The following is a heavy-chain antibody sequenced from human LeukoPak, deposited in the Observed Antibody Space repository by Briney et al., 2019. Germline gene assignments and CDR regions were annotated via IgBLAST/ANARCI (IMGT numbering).Heavy chain of an antibody. J-gene: IGHJ4*02. D-gene: IGHD7-27*01. Sequence: ASVKVSCKASGYTFPSYFMHWVRQAPGQGLEWMGIINPTGGSTTYAQKFQGRVTMTRDTSISTAYMELSSLRSEDTAMYSCARGPPNWGFDHWGQGTLVIVSS. V-gene: IGHV1-46*01. CDR3: ARGPPNWGFDH. CDR1: GYTFPSYF. CDR2: INPTGGST.